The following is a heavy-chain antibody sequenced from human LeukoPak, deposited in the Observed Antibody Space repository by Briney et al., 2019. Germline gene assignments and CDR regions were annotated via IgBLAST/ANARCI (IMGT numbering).Heavy chain of an antibody. CDR3: ARAQSAATHYFRYNWFDP. CDR2: IYHSGST. V-gene: IGHV4-38-2*02. CDR1: GYSISSGYY. Sequence: SETLSLTCTVSGYSISSGYYWGWIRQPPGKGLEWIESIYHSGSTYYNPSLKSRVTISVDTSKNQFSLKLSSVTAADTAVYYCARAQSAATHYFRYNWFDPWGQGTLVTVSS. J-gene: IGHJ5*02. D-gene: IGHD2-15*01.